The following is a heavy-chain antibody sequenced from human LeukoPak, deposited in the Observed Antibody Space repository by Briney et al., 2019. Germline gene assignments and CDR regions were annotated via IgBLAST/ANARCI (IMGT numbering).Heavy chain of an antibody. Sequence: SETLPLTCTVSGGSISNYYWSWIRQPPGKGLEWIGYIYYSGSTNYNPSLKSRVTISVDTSKNQFSLKLRSVTAADTAVYYCARVHLDTGYRWGQGTLVTVSS. J-gene: IGHJ5*02. V-gene: IGHV4-59*01. CDR3: ARVHLDTGYR. D-gene: IGHD5-18*01. CDR2: IYYSGST. CDR1: GGSISNYY.